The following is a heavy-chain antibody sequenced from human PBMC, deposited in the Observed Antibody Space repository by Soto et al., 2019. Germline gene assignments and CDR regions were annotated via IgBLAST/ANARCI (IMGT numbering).Heavy chain of an antibody. CDR2: MYGGST. Sequence: SETLSLTCTVSGGSFNSYYWSWVRQTPGKGLEWIGYMYGGSTYYNPSLKTRVTFSLDTSKNQFSLKLTSVTAADTAVYYCARDRVSYSGDYPYYYGMDVWGQGTTVTVS. CDR1: GGSFNSYY. V-gene: IGHV4-59*01. J-gene: IGHJ6*02. CDR3: ARDRVSYSGDYPYYYGMDV. D-gene: IGHD4-17*01.